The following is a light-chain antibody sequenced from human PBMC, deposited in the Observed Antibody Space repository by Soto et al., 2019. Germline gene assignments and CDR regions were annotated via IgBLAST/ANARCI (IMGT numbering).Light chain of an antibody. CDR1: SSDIGAYIY. Sequence: QSVLTQPPSASLSLGQSLTISCTRTSSDIGAYIYVSWYQQHPGKAPKNIISEVSRRPSGVPERFSGSKSGNTASLTVSGLQADDEGHYYCSSYAGSNNFVFGTGTKVTVL. J-gene: IGLJ1*01. CDR3: SSYAGSNNFV. CDR2: EVS. V-gene: IGLV2-8*01.